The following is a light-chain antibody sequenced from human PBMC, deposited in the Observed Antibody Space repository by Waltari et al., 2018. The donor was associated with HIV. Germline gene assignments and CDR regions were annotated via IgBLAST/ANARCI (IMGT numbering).Light chain of an antibody. CDR3: SSYAGSAVV. CDR2: EVT. Sequence: QSALTQPPSASGSRGQSVTISCTGTSSDVGAYNYVSWYQQYPVMAPKLIIYEVTKRPSGGPDRCSGSKSGNTASLTVSGLQAEDEADFYCSSYAGSAVVFGGGTKLTVL. CDR1: SSDVGAYNY. V-gene: IGLV2-8*01. J-gene: IGLJ2*01.